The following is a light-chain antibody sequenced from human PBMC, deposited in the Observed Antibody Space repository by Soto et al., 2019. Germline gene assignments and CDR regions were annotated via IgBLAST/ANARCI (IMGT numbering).Light chain of an antibody. V-gene: IGLV2-14*01. J-gene: IGLJ2*01. CDR3: SSYTSSSTVV. CDR1: SNDVGGYNY. Sequence: QSALTQPASVSGSPGQSMTISCTGASNDVGGYNYVSWYQQHPGKAPKLMICDVSNRPSGVSNRFSGSKSGNTASLTISGLQAEDEADYYCSSYTSSSTVVFGGGTQLTVL. CDR2: DVS.